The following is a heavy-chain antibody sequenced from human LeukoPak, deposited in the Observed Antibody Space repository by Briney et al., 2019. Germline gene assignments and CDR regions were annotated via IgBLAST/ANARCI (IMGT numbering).Heavy chain of an antibody. Sequence: GGSLRLSCAASGFTFSTYAMSWVRQAPGKGLEWVGFIRSKAYGGTTEYAASVKGRFTTSRDDSKSIAYLQMNSLKTEDTAVYYCTRDRWAAAVTFDYWGQGTLVTVSS. V-gene: IGHV3-49*04. CDR2: IRSKAYGGTT. J-gene: IGHJ4*02. D-gene: IGHD6-13*01. CDR3: TRDRWAAAVTFDY. CDR1: GFTFSTYA.